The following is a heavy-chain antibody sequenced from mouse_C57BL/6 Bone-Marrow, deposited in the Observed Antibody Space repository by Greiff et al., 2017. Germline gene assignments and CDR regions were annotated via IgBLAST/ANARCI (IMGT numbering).Heavy chain of an antibody. CDR1: GYSFTDYN. V-gene: IGHV1-39*01. CDR3: AREGYDYDYWDSDV. Sequence: EVQLQQSGPELVKPGASVKISCKASGYSFTDYNMNWVKQSNGQSLAWIGVINPTYGTTSYNQKFKGKATLTVDPSSSTAYMQLSSLTSEDSAVYYWAREGYDYDYWDSDVWGTGTTVTVSA. D-gene: IGHD2-4*01. CDR2: INPTYGTT. J-gene: IGHJ1*03.